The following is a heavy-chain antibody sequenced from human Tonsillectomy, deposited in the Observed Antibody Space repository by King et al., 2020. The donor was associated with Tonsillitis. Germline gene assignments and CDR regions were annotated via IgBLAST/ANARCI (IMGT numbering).Heavy chain of an antibody. CDR3: ARLETTIAVAGTVGFDY. V-gene: IGHV3-23*04. CDR2: ISGSGGAT. CDR1: EFTFSSYA. D-gene: IGHD6-19*01. Sequence: VQLVESGGGLVQPGGSQRLSCAASEFTFSSYAMSWVRQAPGKGLEWVSAISGSGGATYYADSVKGRFTISRDNSKNTLYLQMNSLRAEDTAVYYCARLETTIAVAGTVGFDYWGQGTLVTVSS. J-gene: IGHJ4*01.